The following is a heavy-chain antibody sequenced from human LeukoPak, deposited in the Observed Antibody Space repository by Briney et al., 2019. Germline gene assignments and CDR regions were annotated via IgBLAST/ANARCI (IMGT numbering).Heavy chain of an antibody. J-gene: IGHJ4*02. CDR3: ARRDGDNDRGFEY. CDR1: GFTFTIYA. D-gene: IGHD4-23*01. V-gene: IGHV3-23*01. Sequence: PGGSLRLSCAASGFTFTIYAMTWVRQAPGKGLEWVSAISAGGGSTYYADSVKGRFTISRDNSKNTLYLQMNSLRVEDTAVYYCARRDGDNDRGFEYWGQGTLVIVSS. CDR2: ISAGGGST.